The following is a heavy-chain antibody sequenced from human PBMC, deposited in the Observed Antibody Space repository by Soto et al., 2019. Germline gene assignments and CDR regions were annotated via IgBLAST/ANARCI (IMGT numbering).Heavy chain of an antibody. J-gene: IGHJ4*02. CDR2: ISGSGGST. CDR1: GFTFSSYA. D-gene: IGHD5-18*01. V-gene: IGHV3-23*01. CDR3: ATDSKRMVTADY. Sequence: PGGSLRLSCAASGFTFSSYAMSWVRQAPGKGLEWVSAISGSGGSTYYADSVKGRFTISRDNSKNTLCLQMNSLRAEDTAVYYCATDSKRMVTADYWGQGTLVTV.